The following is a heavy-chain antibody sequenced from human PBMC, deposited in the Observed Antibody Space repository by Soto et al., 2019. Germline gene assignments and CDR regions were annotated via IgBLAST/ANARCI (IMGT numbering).Heavy chain of an antibody. D-gene: IGHD2-15*01. V-gene: IGHV1-18*01. J-gene: IGHJ5*02. CDR1: GYSFTSHG. Sequence: ASVKVSCKASGYSFTSHGISWVRQAPGQGLEWMGWVSGYDGDTIYVQKFQGRVTMTTDTSTSTAHMELRSLRHDDTAVYYCARDPSLYCSGGSCYSKNDNWFDPWGQGTLVTVSS. CDR2: VSGYDGDT. CDR3: ARDPSLYCSGGSCYSKNDNWFDP.